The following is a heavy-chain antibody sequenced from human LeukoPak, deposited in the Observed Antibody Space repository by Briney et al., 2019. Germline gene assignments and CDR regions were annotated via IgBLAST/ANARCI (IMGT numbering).Heavy chain of an antibody. CDR2: IYYSGST. Sequence: SETLSLTCTVSGGSISSYYWSWIRQPPGKGLEWIGYIYYSGSTNYNPSLKSRVTISVDTSKNQFSLKLSSVTAADTAVYYCARHIQYIAAADYGMDVWGQGTTVTVSS. D-gene: IGHD6-13*01. V-gene: IGHV4-59*08. CDR1: GGSISSYY. J-gene: IGHJ6*02. CDR3: ARHIQYIAAADYGMDV.